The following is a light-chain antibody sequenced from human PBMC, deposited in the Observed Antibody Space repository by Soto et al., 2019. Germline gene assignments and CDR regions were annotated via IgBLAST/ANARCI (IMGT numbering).Light chain of an antibody. Sequence: DIALTQSPATLSFSLGERVNLSCRASQRVSSGYLAWYQQKPGQAPRLLIYGASNRATGIPDRFSGSGSGTDFTLTISRLEPEDFAVYYCQQYDSSPKTFGQGPKVDIK. V-gene: IGKV3-20*01. CDR1: QRVSSGY. J-gene: IGKJ1*01. CDR2: GAS. CDR3: QQYDSSPKT.